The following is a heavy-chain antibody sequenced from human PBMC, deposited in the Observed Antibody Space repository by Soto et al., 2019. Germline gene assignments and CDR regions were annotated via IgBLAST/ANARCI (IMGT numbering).Heavy chain of an antibody. V-gene: IGHV3-23*01. D-gene: IGHD1-26*01. CDR3: AVRKTGSFFDY. CDR2: ISGSGGST. Sequence: PGVSLRLSCAASGFTFSTYAMSWVRQAPGKGLEWVSAISGSGGSTYYTDSVKGRFTISRDNSKNTLYLQMNSLRAEDTAVYYCAVRKTGSFFDYWGQGTLVTVSS. CDR1: GFTFSTYA. J-gene: IGHJ4*02.